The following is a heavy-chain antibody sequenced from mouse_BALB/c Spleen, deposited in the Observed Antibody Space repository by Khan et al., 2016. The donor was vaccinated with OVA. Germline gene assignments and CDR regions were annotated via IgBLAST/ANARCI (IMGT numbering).Heavy chain of an antibody. CDR1: GFTFSDYY. J-gene: IGHJ3*01. CDR3: ARGGYGAFAF. Sequence: EVELVESGGGLVKPGGSLKLSCAASGFTFSDYYMYWVRQTPEKRLEWVATISDGGSYTYYPDSVKGRFTISRDNAKNNLYLQMSSLKSEDTAVYDCARGGYGAFAFWGQGTLVTVSA. CDR2: ISDGGSYT. V-gene: IGHV5-4*02. D-gene: IGHD2-14*01.